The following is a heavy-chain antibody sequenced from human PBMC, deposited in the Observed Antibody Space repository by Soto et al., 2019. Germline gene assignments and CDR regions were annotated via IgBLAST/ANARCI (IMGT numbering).Heavy chain of an antibody. J-gene: IGHJ3*02. D-gene: IGHD3-16*01. CDR1: GGSITTVGNY. CDR2: ISYSGST. CDR3: ALRLGSGNNLGIFAAFDI. V-gene: IGHV4-31*03. Sequence: QVQLQESGPGLVQPSQTLSLACTVSGGSITTVGNYWSWIRQFPGKGLEWIGHISYSGSTNSNPSLRSRRPMSVDTAKNQFSLELGSLTAAVTAVQSCALRLGSGNNLGIFAAFDIWGQGRLGSVSS.